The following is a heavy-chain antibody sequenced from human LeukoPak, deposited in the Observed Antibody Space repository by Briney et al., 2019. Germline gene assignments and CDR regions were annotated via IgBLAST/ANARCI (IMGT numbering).Heavy chain of an antibody. Sequence: GGSLRLSYAASGFTFSSYAMSWVRQAPGKGLEWVSAISGSGGSTYYADSVKGRFTISRDNSKNTLYLQMNSLRAEDTAVYYCAKEMSVFGSGYDPEDYWGQGTLVTVSS. CDR1: GFTFSSYA. D-gene: IGHD5-12*01. CDR3: AKEMSVFGSGYDPEDY. J-gene: IGHJ4*02. V-gene: IGHV3-23*01. CDR2: ISGSGGST.